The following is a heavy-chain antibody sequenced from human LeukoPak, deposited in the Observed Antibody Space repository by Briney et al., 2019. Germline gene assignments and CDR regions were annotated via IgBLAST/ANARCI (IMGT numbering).Heavy chain of an antibody. D-gene: IGHD6-6*01. J-gene: IGHJ4*02. V-gene: IGHV4-59*01. CDR3: ARDGSGGSSAALDY. Sequence: SETLSLTCTVSGGSISSYYWSWIRQPPGKGLEWLGYIYYSGSTNYNPSLKSPVTISVDTSKNQFSLKLSSVTAADTAVYYCARDGSGGSSAALDYWGQGTLVTVSS. CDR2: IYYSGST. CDR1: GGSISSYY.